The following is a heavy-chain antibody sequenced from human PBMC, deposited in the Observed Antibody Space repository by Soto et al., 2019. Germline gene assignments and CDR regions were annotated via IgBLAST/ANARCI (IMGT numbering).Heavy chain of an antibody. CDR2: IIPIFGTA. CDR1: GGTFSSYA. D-gene: IGHD3-3*01. CDR3: ARSRLSYYDFWSGYFDY. Sequence: QVQLVQSGAEVKKPGSSVKVSCKASGGTFSSYAISWVRQAPGQGLEWMGGIIPIFGTANYAQKFQGRVTITADESTSTAYMELSSLRSEDTAVYYCARSRLSYYDFWSGYFDYWGQGTLVTVSS. J-gene: IGHJ4*02. V-gene: IGHV1-69*01.